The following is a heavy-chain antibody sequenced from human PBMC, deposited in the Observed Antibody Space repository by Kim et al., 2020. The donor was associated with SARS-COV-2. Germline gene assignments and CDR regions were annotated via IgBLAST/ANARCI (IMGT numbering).Heavy chain of an antibody. Sequence: GWSLRLSCAASGFTFSSYAMHWVRQAPGKGLEWVAVISYDGSNKYYADSVKGRFTISRDNSKNTLYLQMNSLRAEDTAVYYCASYGSGSYVTPFDYWGQG. J-gene: IGHJ4*02. CDR2: ISYDGSNK. V-gene: IGHV3-30-3*01. D-gene: IGHD3-10*01. CDR1: GFTFSSYA. CDR3: ASYGSGSYVTPFDY.